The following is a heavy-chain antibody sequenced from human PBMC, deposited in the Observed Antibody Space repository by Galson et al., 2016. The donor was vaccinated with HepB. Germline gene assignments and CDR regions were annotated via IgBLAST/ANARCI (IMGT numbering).Heavy chain of an antibody. CDR2: ISYDGNNK. CDR1: GFTFSSYA. D-gene: IGHD5-24*01. CDR3: AREQWKWLQAQYYFDF. V-gene: IGHV3-30-3*01. Sequence: SLRLSCAASGFTFSSYAMHWVRQAPGKGLEWVTIISYDGNNKYYADSVEGRFTISRDNSKNTLYLQMNSLRAEDTAVYYCAREQWKWLQAQYYFDFWGHGILVTVSS. J-gene: IGHJ4*01.